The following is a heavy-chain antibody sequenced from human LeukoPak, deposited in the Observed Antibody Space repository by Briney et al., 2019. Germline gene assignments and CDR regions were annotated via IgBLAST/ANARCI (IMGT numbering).Heavy chain of an antibody. CDR3: ARVRLTIFGVIIIADNWFDP. D-gene: IGHD3-3*01. CDR2: ISAYNGNT. Sequence: ASVKVSCKASGYTFTSYGISWVRQAPGQGLEWMGWISAYNGNTNYAQIFQGRVTMTTDTSTSTAYMELRSLRSDDTAVYYCARVRLTIFGVIIIADNWFDPWGQGTLVTVSS. J-gene: IGHJ5*02. CDR1: GYTFTSYG. V-gene: IGHV1-18*01.